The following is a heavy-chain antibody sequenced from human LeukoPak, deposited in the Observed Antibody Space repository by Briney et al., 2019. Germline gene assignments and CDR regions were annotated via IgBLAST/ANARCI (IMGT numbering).Heavy chain of an antibody. Sequence: PGGSLRLSCAVSGFTFSSYSMNWVRQAPGKGLEWVSYISSSRNYIFYADSVKGRFTISRDNAKNSLYLQMNSLTAEDTAVYNVARDPYYYDSSGYYGEGFDYWGQGTLVTVSS. D-gene: IGHD3-22*01. CDR3: ARDPYYYDSSGYYGEGFDY. CDR1: GFTFSSYS. J-gene: IGHJ4*02. CDR2: ISSSRNYI. V-gene: IGHV3-21*06.